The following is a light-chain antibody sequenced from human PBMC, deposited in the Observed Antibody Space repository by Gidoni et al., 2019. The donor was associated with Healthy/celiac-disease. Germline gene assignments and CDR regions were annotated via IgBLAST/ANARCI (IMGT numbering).Light chain of an antibody. J-gene: IGLJ3*02. CDR1: NIGSKS. CDR3: QVWDSSSDHWV. V-gene: IGLV3-21*04. Sequence: SYVLTQPPSLAVAPGKTARITSGGNNIGSKSVHWYQQKPGQAPVLVIYDDSDRPSGIPERFSGSNSGNTATLTISRVEAGDEADYYCQVWDSSSDHWVFGGGTKLTVL. CDR2: DDS.